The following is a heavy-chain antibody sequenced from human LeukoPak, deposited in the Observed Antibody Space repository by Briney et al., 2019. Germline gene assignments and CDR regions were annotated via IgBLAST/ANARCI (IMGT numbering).Heavy chain of an antibody. CDR1: GFIVSSNY. V-gene: IGHV3-20*04. D-gene: IGHD3-10*01. J-gene: IGHJ4*02. Sequence: PGGSLRLSCAASGFIVSSNYMSWVRQAPGKGLEWVSGINWNGGSTGYADSVKGRFTISRDNAKNSLYLQMNSLRAEDTALYYCARGGWFGELLFDYWGQGTLVTVSS. CDR2: INWNGGST. CDR3: ARGGWFGELLFDY.